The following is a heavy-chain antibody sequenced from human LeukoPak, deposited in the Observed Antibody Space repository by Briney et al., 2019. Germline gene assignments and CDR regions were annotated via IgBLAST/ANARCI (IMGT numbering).Heavy chain of an antibody. Sequence: GGSLRLYCAASGFTFGTYAMNWVRQAPGKGLEWVSYISSSSSTIYFPDSVKGRFTISRDNAKNSLYLQMNGLRDEDTAVYYCARDAGSGYFDYWGQGTLVTVSS. V-gene: IGHV3-48*02. J-gene: IGHJ4*02. CDR2: ISSSSSTI. CDR1: GFTFGTYA. D-gene: IGHD6-19*01. CDR3: ARDAGSGYFDY.